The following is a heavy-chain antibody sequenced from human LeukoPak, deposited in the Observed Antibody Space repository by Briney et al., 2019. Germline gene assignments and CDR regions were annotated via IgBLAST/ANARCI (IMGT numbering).Heavy chain of an antibody. Sequence: GGSLRLSCAASGFTFSSYWMHWVRQAPGKGLVWVSRINSDGSSTSYADSVKGRFTISRDNAKNTLYLQMNSLRAEDTAVYYCVRMYYHDSSSYYWAPDYWGQGTLVTVSS. CDR3: VRMYYHDSSSYYWAPDY. D-gene: IGHD3-22*01. V-gene: IGHV3-74*01. CDR1: GFTFSSYW. CDR2: INSDGSST. J-gene: IGHJ4*02.